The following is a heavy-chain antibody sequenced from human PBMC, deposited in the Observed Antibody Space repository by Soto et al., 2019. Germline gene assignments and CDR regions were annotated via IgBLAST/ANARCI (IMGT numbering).Heavy chain of an antibody. CDR1: GGTFSSYA. V-gene: IGHV1-69*13. Sequence: SVKVSCKASGGTFSSYAISWVRQAPGQGLEWMGGIIPIFGTANYAQKFQGRVTITADESTSTAYMELSSLRSEDTAVYYCASRGGYDFWSGYFVAAFDIWGQGTMVTVSS. CDR2: IIPIFGTA. D-gene: IGHD3-3*01. CDR3: ASRGGYDFWSGYFVAAFDI. J-gene: IGHJ3*02.